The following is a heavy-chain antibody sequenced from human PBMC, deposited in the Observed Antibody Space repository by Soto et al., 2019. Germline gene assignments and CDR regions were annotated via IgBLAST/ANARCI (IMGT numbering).Heavy chain of an antibody. D-gene: IGHD6-6*01. CDR1: GGTFSSYA. Sequence: QVQLVQSGAEVKKPGSSVKVSCKASGGTFSSYAISWVRQAPGQGLEWMGGIIAIFGTANYAQKFQGRVTITADESTSKAYMELSSLRFEDTAVYYCAGVKTSSRIAARPWYFDLWGRGTLVTVSS. CDR3: AGVKTSSRIAARPWYFDL. CDR2: IIAIFGTA. J-gene: IGHJ2*01. V-gene: IGHV1-69*12.